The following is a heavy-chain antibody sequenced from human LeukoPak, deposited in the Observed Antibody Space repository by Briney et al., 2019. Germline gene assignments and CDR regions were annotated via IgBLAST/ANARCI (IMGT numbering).Heavy chain of an antibody. CDR1: GFTFSSYS. V-gene: IGHV3-21*01. Sequence: KAGGSLRLSCAASGFTFSSYSMNWVRQAPGKGLEWVSSISSSSSYRYYADSVKGRFTISRDNAKNSLYLQMNSPRAEDTAVYYCARGRNYYDSSGLPDYDYWGQGTLVTVSS. J-gene: IGHJ4*02. CDR2: ISSSSSYR. D-gene: IGHD3-22*01. CDR3: ARGRNYYDSSGLPDYDY.